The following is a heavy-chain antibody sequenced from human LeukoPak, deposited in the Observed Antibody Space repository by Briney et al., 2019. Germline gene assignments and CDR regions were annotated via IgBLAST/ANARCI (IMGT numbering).Heavy chain of an antibody. CDR1: GGSFSGYY. J-gene: IGHJ4*02. Sequence: SETLSLTCAVYGGSFSGYYWSWIRQPPGKGLEWIGEINHSGSTNYNPSLKSRVTISVDTSKNQFSLKLSSVTAADTAVYYCARAGPQYSSGWLGYWGQGTLVTVSS. D-gene: IGHD6-19*01. CDR3: ARAGPQYSSGWLGY. V-gene: IGHV4-34*01. CDR2: INHSGST.